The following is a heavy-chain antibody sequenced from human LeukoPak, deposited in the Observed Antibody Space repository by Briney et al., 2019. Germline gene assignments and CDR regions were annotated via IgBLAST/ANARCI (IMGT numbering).Heavy chain of an antibody. CDR2: IWYDGSNK. J-gene: IGHJ4*02. D-gene: IGHD5-24*01. V-gene: IGHV3-33*08. Sequence: PGGSLRLSCAASGFTFSSYAMSWVRQAPGKGLEWVAVIWYDGSNKYYADSVKGRFTISRDNSKNTLYLQMDSLRGEDTAVYYCARDPVRDGYPYSFDYWGQGTLVTVSS. CDR1: GFTFSSYA. CDR3: ARDPVRDGYPYSFDY.